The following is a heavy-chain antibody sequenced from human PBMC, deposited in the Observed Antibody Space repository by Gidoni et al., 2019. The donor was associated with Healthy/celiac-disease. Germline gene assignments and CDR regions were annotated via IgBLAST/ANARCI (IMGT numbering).Heavy chain of an antibody. CDR3: ARGLRFGNGGAFDI. Sequence: QVQLQQWGAGLLKPSETLSLTCAVYGGSFSGYYWSWIRQPPGKGLEWIGEINHSGSTNYNPSLKSRVTISVDTSKNQFSLKLSSVTAADTAVYYCARGLRFGNGGAFDIWGQGTMVTVSS. CDR2: INHSGST. D-gene: IGHD3-16*01. J-gene: IGHJ3*02. CDR1: GGSFSGYY. V-gene: IGHV4-34*01.